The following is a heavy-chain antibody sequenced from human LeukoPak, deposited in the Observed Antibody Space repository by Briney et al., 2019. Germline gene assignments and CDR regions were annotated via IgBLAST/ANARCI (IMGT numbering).Heavy chain of an antibody. Sequence: GGTLRLSCVASGFTFSTYGMSWVRQAPGKGLEWVSAISGSGGSTYYAESVKGRFTISRDNSKNTLYLQMNSLRAEDTAVYYCAKDGGEYYDILTGYYPRLCYMDVWGKGTTVTISS. CDR3: AKDGGEYYDILTGYYPRLCYMDV. CDR2: ISGSGGST. CDR1: GFTFSTYG. J-gene: IGHJ6*04. D-gene: IGHD3-9*01. V-gene: IGHV3-23*01.